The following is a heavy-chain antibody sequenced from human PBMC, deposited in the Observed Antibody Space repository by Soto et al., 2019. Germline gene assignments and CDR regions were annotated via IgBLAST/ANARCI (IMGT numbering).Heavy chain of an antibody. CDR3: ARDPGRYCTNGVCYTTDYYYYGMDV. V-gene: IGHV1-69*13. Sequence: ASAKVSCKASGGTSSSYAISCVRQAPGQELEWMGGIIPIFGTANYAQKFQGRVTITADESTSTAYMELSSLRSEDTAVYYCARDPGRYCTNGVCYTTDYYYYGMDVWGQGTTVTVSS. CDR1: GGTSSSYA. CDR2: IIPIFGTA. J-gene: IGHJ6*02. D-gene: IGHD2-8*01.